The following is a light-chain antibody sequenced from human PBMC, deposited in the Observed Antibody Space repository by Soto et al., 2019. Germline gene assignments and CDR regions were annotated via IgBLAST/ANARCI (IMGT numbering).Light chain of an antibody. V-gene: IGLV3-21*02. CDR1: NIGTRT. CDR2: DDS. J-gene: IGLJ1*01. CDR3: QVWDSSSDHYV. Sequence: ELTQPPSESVAPGQTARITFGGNNIGTRTVHWYQQKPGQAPVLVVHDDSDRPSGIPERFSGFNSGNTATLTITRVEAGDEADYFCQVWDSSSDHYVFGTGTKVTVL.